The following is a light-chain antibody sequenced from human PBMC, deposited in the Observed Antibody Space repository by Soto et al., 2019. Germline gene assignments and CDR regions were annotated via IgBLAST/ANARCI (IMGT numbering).Light chain of an antibody. V-gene: IGKV1-27*01. Sequence: DIQITQSPSSLPASVGDRVTITGRASQGISNYLAWYQQKPGKVPKLLIYAASTLQSGVPSRFSGSGSGTDFTLTISSPQPEDVATYYCPKYNSAPRRFGQGTK. CDR1: QGISNY. CDR2: AAS. CDR3: PKYNSAPRR. J-gene: IGKJ1*01.